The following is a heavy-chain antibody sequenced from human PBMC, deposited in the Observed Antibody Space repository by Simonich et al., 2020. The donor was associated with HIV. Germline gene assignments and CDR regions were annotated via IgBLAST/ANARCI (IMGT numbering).Heavy chain of an antibody. V-gene: IGHV3-74*01. CDR3: ARASGFDP. Sequence: EVQLVESGGALVQPGGSLRLSCAASGFTFSSYWMHWVRQAPGKGLVWVPRISRDVSSTSYADSVKGRFTISRDNAKNTLKLQMNSLRAEDTGVYYCARASGFDPWGQGTLVTVSS. CDR2: ISRDVSST. J-gene: IGHJ5*02. CDR1: GFTFSSYW.